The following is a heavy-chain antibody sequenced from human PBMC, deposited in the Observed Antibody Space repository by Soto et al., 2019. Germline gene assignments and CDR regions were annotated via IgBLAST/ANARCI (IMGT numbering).Heavy chain of an antibody. D-gene: IGHD3-22*01. CDR2: MNPNSGNT. Sequence: ASVKVSCKASGYTFTSYDINWVRQATGQGLEWMGWMNPNSGNTGYAQKFQGRVTMTRNTSISTAYMELSSLRSEDTAMYYCAREGTYYYDSSGYYAFDIWGQGTMVTVSS. J-gene: IGHJ3*02. CDR3: AREGTYYYDSSGYYAFDI. V-gene: IGHV1-8*01. CDR1: GYTFTSYD.